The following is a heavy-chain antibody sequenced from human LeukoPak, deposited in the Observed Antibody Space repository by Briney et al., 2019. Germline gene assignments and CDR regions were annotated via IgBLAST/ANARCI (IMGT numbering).Heavy chain of an antibody. CDR3: ARQPYMLGAYYFDY. CDR2: IFYSGST. V-gene: IGHV4-59*08. D-gene: IGHD1-26*01. CDR1: GGSMSSYY. Sequence: SETPSLTCTVSGGSMSSYYWSWIRQPPGKGLEWIGYIFYSGSTNYNPSLKSRVTLSVDTSKNQFSLKLGSVTAADTAVYYCARQPYMLGAYYFDYWGQGTLVTVSS. J-gene: IGHJ4*02.